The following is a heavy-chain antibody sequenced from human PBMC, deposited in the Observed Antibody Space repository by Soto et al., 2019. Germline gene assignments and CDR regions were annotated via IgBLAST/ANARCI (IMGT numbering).Heavy chain of an antibody. Sequence: QVQLVESGGGVVQPGRSLRLSCAASGFTFSSYAMHWVRQAPGKGLEWVAVISYDGSNKYYADSVKGRFTISRDNSKNSLYLQMTCLRAEDTAVYYCARATRGWYKDAFDIWGQGTRVTVSS. CDR2: ISYDGSNK. V-gene: IGHV3-30-3*01. CDR3: ARATRGWYKDAFDI. J-gene: IGHJ3*02. CDR1: GFTFSSYA. D-gene: IGHD6-19*01.